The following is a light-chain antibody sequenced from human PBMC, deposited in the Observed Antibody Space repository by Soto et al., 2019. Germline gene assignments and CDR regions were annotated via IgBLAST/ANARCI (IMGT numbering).Light chain of an antibody. CDR1: RSNIGSNY. V-gene: IGLV1-47*01. Sequence: QSVLTQPPSASGTPGQRVTISCSGSRSNIGSNYVYWFQQLPGTAPKLLIYRGNQRPSGVPDRFSAAKSGTSASLAISGLRSEYEADYYCAACDDSLTGVIFGGGTQLTVL. J-gene: IGLJ7*01. CDR3: AACDDSLTGVI. CDR2: RGN.